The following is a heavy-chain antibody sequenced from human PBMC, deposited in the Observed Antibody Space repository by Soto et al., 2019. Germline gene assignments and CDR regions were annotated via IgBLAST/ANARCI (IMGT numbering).Heavy chain of an antibody. J-gene: IGHJ6*02. D-gene: IGHD2-2*01. V-gene: IGHV3-30-3*01. Sequence: GGSLRLSCAASGFTFSSYAMHWVRRAPGKGLEWVAVISYDGSNKYYADSVKGRFTISRDNSKNTLYLQMNSLRAEDTAVYYCARDARCSSTSCFYGMDVWGQGTTVTVSS. CDR2: ISYDGSNK. CDR3: ARDARCSSTSCFYGMDV. CDR1: GFTFSSYA.